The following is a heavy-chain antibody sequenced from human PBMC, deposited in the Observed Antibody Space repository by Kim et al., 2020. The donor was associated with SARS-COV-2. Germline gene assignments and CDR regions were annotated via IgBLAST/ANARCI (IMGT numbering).Heavy chain of an antibody. J-gene: IGHJ4*02. V-gene: IGHV3-48*02. CDR2: ISGATSDT. CDR3: TRDHFDC. Sequence: GGSLRLSCAASGFTVSPYDMSWVRQAPGKGMEWVSYISGATSDTYYADSVKGRFTISRDNAKNSLYLQMNSLRDEDTAVYYCTRDHFDCWGQGTLVAVSS. CDR1: GFTVSPYD.